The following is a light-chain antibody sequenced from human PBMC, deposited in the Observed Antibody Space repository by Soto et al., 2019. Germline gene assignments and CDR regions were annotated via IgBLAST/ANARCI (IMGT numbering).Light chain of an antibody. Sequence: EIVLTQSPGTLSLSPGERATLSCRASQSVSSSYLAWYQQKPGQAPRLLIYGASIRATGIPDRFSGSGSGTDFTLTISILEPEYFAVYYCQQYGNSRTFGQGTKVEIK. CDR2: GAS. J-gene: IGKJ1*01. CDR1: QSVSSSY. CDR3: QQYGNSRT. V-gene: IGKV3-20*01.